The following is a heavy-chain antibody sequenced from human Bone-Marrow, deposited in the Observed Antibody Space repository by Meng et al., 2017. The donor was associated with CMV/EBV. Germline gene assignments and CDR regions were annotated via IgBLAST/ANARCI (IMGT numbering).Heavy chain of an antibody. CDR3: ARAYCGDNCPPGGY. V-gene: IGHV1-2*02. Sequence: ASVKVSCKASGYTFTNYYIYWMRQAPGQGLEWVGWINPKSGGTRYAQTFQGRVTLTRDRAISTVYMELGSLTSDDTAVYYCARAYCGDNCPPGGYWGQGTLVTVSS. J-gene: IGHJ4*02. CDR1: GYTFTNYY. D-gene: IGHD2-21*01. CDR2: INPKSGGT.